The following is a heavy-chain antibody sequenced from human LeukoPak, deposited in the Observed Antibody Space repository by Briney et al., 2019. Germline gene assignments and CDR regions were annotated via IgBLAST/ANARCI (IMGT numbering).Heavy chain of an antibody. J-gene: IGHJ6*03. CDR3: AGSGSTYYYYYMDV. Sequence: ASVKVSCKASGYTFTGYYMHWVRQAPGQGLEWMGWINPNSGGTNYAQKFQGRVTMTRDTSISTAYMELSRLRSDDTAVYCCAGSGSTYYYYYMDVWGKGTTVTVSS. CDR1: GYTFTGYY. CDR2: INPNSGGT. V-gene: IGHV1-2*02. D-gene: IGHD3-10*01.